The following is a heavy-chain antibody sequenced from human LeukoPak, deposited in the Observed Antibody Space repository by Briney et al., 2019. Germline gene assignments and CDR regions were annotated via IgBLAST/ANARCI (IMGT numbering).Heavy chain of an antibody. J-gene: IGHJ4*02. Sequence: TGGSLRLSCAASGFTFSSYAMHWVRQAPGKGLEWVAVISYDGSNKYYADSVKGRFTISRDSSKNTLYLQMNSLRAEDTAVYYCARDMGHCRSTSCYALDYWGQGTLVTVSS. CDR2: ISYDGSNK. CDR3: ARDMGHCRSTSCYALDY. V-gene: IGHV3-30*04. CDR1: GFTFSSYA. D-gene: IGHD2-2*01.